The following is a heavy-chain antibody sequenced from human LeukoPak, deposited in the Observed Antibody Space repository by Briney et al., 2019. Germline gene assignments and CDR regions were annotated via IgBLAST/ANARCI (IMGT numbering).Heavy chain of an antibody. CDR3: AKEYCSSTSCYRAFDI. CDR2: ISGSGGST. D-gene: IGHD2-2*01. Sequence: PGGSLRLSCAASGFTFISYAMSWVRQAPGKGLEWVSAISGSGGSTYYADSVKGRFTISRDNSKNTLYLQMNSLRAEDTAVYYCAKEYCSSTSCYRAFDIWGQGTMVTVSS. V-gene: IGHV3-23*01. J-gene: IGHJ3*02. CDR1: GFTFISYA.